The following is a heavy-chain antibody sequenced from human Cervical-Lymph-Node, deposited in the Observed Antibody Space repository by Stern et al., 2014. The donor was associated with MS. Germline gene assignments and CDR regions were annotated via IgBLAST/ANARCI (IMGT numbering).Heavy chain of an antibody. Sequence: VQLVESGAEVKKPGSSVKVSCKSSGGISWGRQAPGQELAWMGGVIPFVGTSNYAQKFQGRVTITADTSTNTTYLHLSRLTSADTAVYYCARGSGDNWFGPWGQGTLVTVSS. J-gene: IGHJ5*02. V-gene: IGHV1-69*06. D-gene: IGHD3-10*01. CDR1: GG. CDR3: ARGSGDNWFGP. CDR2: VIPFVGTS.